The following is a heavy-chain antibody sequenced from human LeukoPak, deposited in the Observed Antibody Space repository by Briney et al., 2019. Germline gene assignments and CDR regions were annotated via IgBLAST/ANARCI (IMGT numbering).Heavy chain of an antibody. J-gene: IGHJ3*02. V-gene: IGHV1-2*02. CDR3: ARVKIFGVVDDAFDI. D-gene: IGHD3-3*01. CDR2: INPNSGST. Sequence: ASVKVSCKASGYTFTGYYMHWVRQAPGQGLEWMGWINPNSGSTNYAQKFQGRVTMTRDTSISTAYMELSRLRSDDTAVYYCARVKIFGVVDDAFDIWGQGTMVTVSS. CDR1: GYTFTGYY.